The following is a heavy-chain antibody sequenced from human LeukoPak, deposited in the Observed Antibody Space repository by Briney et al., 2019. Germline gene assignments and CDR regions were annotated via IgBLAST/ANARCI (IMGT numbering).Heavy chain of an antibody. CDR1: GFTFSNYG. CDR3: AKDAPGESRDFDY. V-gene: IGHV3-30*02. Sequence: GGSLRLSCAASGFTFSNYGMHWVRQAPGKGLEWVAFIRYDGSNKYYADSVKGRFTISRDNSKNTIYLQMNGLRAEDTAVYYCAKDAPGESRDFDYWGQGTLVIVSS. CDR2: IRYDGSNK. D-gene: IGHD3-16*01. J-gene: IGHJ4*02.